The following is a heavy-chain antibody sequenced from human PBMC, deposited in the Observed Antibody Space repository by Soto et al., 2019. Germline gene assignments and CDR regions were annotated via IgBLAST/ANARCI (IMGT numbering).Heavy chain of an antibody. CDR1: GYSISSSKW. D-gene: IGHD5-12*01. CDR3: SRYKSTIERYDQFDS. V-gene: IGHV4-4*02. CDR2: IYHSGAT. Sequence: SGTPALTCSVSGYSISSSKWWSWVRQSPGRGLEWIGDIYHSGATNYNPSLKSRLTMSVDKSKNEFSMKLVSVTAADTAIYFCSRYKSTIERYDQFDSWS. J-gene: IGHJ5*01.